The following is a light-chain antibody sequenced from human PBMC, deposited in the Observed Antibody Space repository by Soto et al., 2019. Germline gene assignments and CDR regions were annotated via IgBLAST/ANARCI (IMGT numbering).Light chain of an antibody. CDR1: SSNIGADYD. CDR3: QSYDSSLSAVV. V-gene: IGLV1-40*01. J-gene: IGLJ3*02. Sequence: QSVLTQPPSVSGPPGQRVTISCTGSSSNIGADYDVHWYQQLPGTAPKLLIYGNSNRPSGVPDRFSGSKSGTSASLAITGLQAEDEADYYCQSYDSSLSAVVFGGGTKLTVL. CDR2: GNS.